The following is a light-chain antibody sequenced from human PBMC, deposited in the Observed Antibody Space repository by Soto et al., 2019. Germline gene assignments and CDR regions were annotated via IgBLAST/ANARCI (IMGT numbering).Light chain of an antibody. V-gene: IGKV1-39*01. J-gene: IGKJ2*01. CDR1: QSINNY. CDR3: QQSYTSPYT. CDR2: AAT. Sequence: DIQMTQSPSSLSASLGDRVTITCRASQSINNYLNWYQQKEAKAPQLLIYAATRMQSGVPSRFSGSGSGTEFTLTISSLQPGDFAPYYCQQSYTSPYTFGLGTKLEIK.